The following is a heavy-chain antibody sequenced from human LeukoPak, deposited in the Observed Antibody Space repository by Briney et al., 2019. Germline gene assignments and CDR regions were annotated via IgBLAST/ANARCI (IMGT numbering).Heavy chain of an antibody. CDR2: ISGSGGST. D-gene: IGHD5-18*01. V-gene: IGHV3-23*01. CDR3: AKEKGYSYGYIFDY. J-gene: IGHJ4*02. CDR1: GXXFSSYA. Sequence: GGSLRLSCAASGXXFSSYAMSXXXXAXGXXXXXLISGSGGSTYYADSVKGRFTISRDNSKNTLYLQMNSLRAEDTAVYYXAKEKGYSYGYIFDYWGQGTLVTVSS.